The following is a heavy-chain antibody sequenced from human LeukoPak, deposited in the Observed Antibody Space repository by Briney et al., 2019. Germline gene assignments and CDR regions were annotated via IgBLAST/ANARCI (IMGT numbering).Heavy chain of an antibody. D-gene: IGHD6-13*01. Sequence: GRALRLSCAASGFTLSTYGMYWVRQAPGKGLEWVAVIWNDGSNKHYADSVKGRFTISRDNSKNTLDLQMNSLRAEDTAVYYCAKDLSSSWFEGLDNWGQGTLVTVSS. V-gene: IGHV3-33*06. J-gene: IGHJ4*02. CDR1: GFTLSTYG. CDR2: IWNDGSNK. CDR3: AKDLSSSWFEGLDN.